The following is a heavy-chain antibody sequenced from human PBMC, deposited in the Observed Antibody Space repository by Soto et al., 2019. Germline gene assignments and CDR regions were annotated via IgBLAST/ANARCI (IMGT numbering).Heavy chain of an antibody. D-gene: IGHD3-3*01. J-gene: IGHJ6*02. CDR3: ARAPYYDFWSGSYWDYYDYGMDV. Sequence: LSLTCAVYGGSFSGYYWSWIRQPPGKGLEWIGEINHSGSTNYNPSLKSRVTISVDTSKNQFSLKLSSVTAADTAVYYCARAPYYDFWSGSYWDYYDYGMDVWGQGTTVTVSS. V-gene: IGHV4-34*01. CDR2: INHSGST. CDR1: GGSFSGYY.